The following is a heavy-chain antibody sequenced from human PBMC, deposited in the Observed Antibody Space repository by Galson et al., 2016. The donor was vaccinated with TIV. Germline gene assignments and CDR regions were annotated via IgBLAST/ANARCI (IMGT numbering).Heavy chain of an antibody. D-gene: IGHD3-16*01. CDR2: IIGNGGHT. CDR1: GFAFSAYA. J-gene: IGHJ5*01. Sequence: SLRLSCAASGFAFSAYAMHWVRQAPGKGLEWVSLIIGNGGHTYYSDSVKGRFTISRDNSKNTMYLQMKSLRAEDTAVYYCAKGRSGDFGGWFDSWGQGTLVTVSP. V-gene: IGHV3-23*01. CDR3: AKGRSGDFGGWFDS.